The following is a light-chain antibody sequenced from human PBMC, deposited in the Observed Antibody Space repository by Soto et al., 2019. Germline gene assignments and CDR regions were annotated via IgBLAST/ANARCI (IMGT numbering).Light chain of an antibody. CDR1: QSVSSSY. Sequence: EIVLTQSPGTLSLSPGERATLSCRASQSVSSSYLAWYQQKPGQAPRLLIYGASSRATGIPDRFSGSGSGTDFTLTISRLEPADFAVYYCQQYGGSPFTFGPGTKVDIK. CDR3: QQYGGSPFT. CDR2: GAS. V-gene: IGKV3-20*01. J-gene: IGKJ3*01.